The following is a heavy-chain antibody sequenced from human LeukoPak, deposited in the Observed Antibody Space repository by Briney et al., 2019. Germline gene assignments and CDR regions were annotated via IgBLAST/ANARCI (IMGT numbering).Heavy chain of an antibody. CDR3: AKKSPDYNWFDP. D-gene: IGHD4/OR15-4a*01. CDR2: ISYDGSNK. CDR1: GFTFSSYG. Sequence: GGSLRLSCAASGFTFSSYGMHWVRQAPGKGLEWVAVISYDGSNKYYADSVKGRFTISRDNSKNTLYLQMHSLRAEDTAVYYCAKKSPDYNWFDPWGQGTLVTVSS. V-gene: IGHV3-30*18. J-gene: IGHJ5*02.